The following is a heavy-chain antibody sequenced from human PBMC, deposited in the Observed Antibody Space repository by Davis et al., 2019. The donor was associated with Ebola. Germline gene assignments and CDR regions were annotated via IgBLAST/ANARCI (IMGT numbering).Heavy chain of an antibody. D-gene: IGHD3-3*01. J-gene: IGHJ3*02. CDR2: VSSNGHS. CDR1: GGSVSGRKDY. Sequence: SETLSLTCSVSGGSVSGRKDYWGWIRQSPGKGLEWIASVSSNGHSYYNPSLKSRVSISIDTSRSQFSLKLSSVTAADTAVYYCARVPIFGVVIDAFDIWGQGTMVTVSS. V-gene: IGHV4-39*07. CDR3: ARVPIFGVVIDAFDI.